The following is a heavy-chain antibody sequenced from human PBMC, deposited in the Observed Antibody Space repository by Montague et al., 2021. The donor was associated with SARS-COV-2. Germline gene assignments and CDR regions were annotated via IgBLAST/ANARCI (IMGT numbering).Heavy chain of an antibody. J-gene: IGHJ4*02. CDR1: GDSIRNSDYS. D-gene: IGHD2-15*01. Sequence: SETLSLTCTVSGDSIRNSDYSWGWVRQPPGKGLEWIGNIYNGGTTFYXPSLKGRVTIFVDTSKNQFSLKLSSVTAADTAVYYCATRTGYPQNDFGFWGQGTLVTVSS. CDR3: ATRTGYPQNDFGF. CDR2: IYNGGTT. V-gene: IGHV4-39*01.